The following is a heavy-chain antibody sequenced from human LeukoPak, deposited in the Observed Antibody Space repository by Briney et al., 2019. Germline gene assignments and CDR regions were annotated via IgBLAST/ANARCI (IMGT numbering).Heavy chain of an antibody. D-gene: IGHD1-26*01. J-gene: IGHJ5*02. Sequence: SETLSLTCTVSGGSISRYYWSWIRQPPGKGLEWIGYIYSSGSTNYNPSLKSRVTISADTSKNQFSLKLSSVTAADTAVYYCARHRVGVTLFDPWGQGTLVTVSS. CDR1: GGSISRYY. V-gene: IGHV4-4*09. CDR2: IYSSGST. CDR3: ARHRVGVTLFDP.